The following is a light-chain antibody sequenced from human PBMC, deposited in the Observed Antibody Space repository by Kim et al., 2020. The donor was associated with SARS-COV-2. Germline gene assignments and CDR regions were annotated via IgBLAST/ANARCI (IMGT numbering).Light chain of an antibody. V-gene: IGKV3-20*01. J-gene: IGKJ2*01. CDR2: SVS. CDR1: RSVCRHC. CDR3: QQYGIAPPYT. Sequence: SPAASATLSCKTRRSVCRHCLAWYQQKPGQAPRLLIYSVSNRATGIPDRFSGSGSGTDFTLTISRLEPEDFAVYYCQQYGIAPPYTFGQGTKLEI.